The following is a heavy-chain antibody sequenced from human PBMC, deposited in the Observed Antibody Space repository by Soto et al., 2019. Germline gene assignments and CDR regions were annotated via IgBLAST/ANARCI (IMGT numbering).Heavy chain of an antibody. Sequence: PSETLSLTCTVSGGSISSYYWSWIRQPPGKGLEWIGYIYYSGSTNYNPSLKSRVTISVDTSKNQFSLKLSSVTAADTAVYYCARDLRGGQLGYWGQGTLVTVSS. CDR1: GGSISSYY. CDR3: ARDLRGGQLGY. J-gene: IGHJ4*02. CDR2: IYYSGST. D-gene: IGHD6-13*01. V-gene: IGHV4-59*01.